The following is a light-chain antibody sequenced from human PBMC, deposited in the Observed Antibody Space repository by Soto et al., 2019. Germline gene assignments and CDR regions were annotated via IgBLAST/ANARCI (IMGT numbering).Light chain of an antibody. V-gene: IGKV3-20*01. Sequence: EIVLTQSPGTLSLSPGERATRSCRASQSVSSSYLAWYQQKPGQAPRLLIYGASSRATGIPDRFSGSGSGTDFTLTISRLEPEDFAVYYCQQYGSSPEITFGPGIKVDIQ. CDR1: QSVSSSY. J-gene: IGKJ3*01. CDR2: GAS. CDR3: QQYGSSPEIT.